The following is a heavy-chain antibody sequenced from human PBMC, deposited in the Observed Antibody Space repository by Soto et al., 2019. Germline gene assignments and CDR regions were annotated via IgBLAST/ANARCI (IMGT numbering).Heavy chain of an antibody. CDR3: ARDKWVTKELSYYGVDV. V-gene: IGHV1-69*13. J-gene: IGHJ6*02. CDR1: GGTFSSYA. Sequence: SVKVSCKASGGTFSSYAISWVRQAPGQGLEWMGGIIPIFGTANYAQKFQGRVTITADESTSTAYMELSSLRSEDTAVYYCARDKWVTKELSYYGVDVWGQGTTATVSS. D-gene: IGHD4-4*01. CDR2: IIPIFGTA.